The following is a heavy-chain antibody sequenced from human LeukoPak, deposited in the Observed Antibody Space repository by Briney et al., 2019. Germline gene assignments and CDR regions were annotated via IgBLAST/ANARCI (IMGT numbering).Heavy chain of an antibody. CDR3: ARDHRLYCSGGSCSLMDV. Sequence: GGSLRLSCAASGFTFSSYWMSWVRQAPGKGLEWVANIKQDGSEKYYVDSVKGRFTISRNNAKNSLYLQMNSLRAEDTAMYYCARDHRLYCSGGSCSLMDVWGKGTTVTIFS. V-gene: IGHV3-7*01. D-gene: IGHD2-15*01. J-gene: IGHJ6*03. CDR2: IKQDGSEK. CDR1: GFTFSSYW.